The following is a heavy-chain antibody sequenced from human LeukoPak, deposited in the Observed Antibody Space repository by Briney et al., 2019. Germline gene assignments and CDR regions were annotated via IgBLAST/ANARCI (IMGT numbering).Heavy chain of an antibody. CDR1: GGSISSYY. CDR3: ARGGGYSSGWYV. V-gene: IGHV4-59*01. J-gene: IGHJ4*02. D-gene: IGHD6-19*01. CDR2: IYYSGST. Sequence: SETLSLTCTVSGGSISSYYWSWIRQPPGKGLEWIGYIYYSGSTNYNPSLKSRVTISVETSKNQFSLKLSSVTAADTAVYYCARGGGYSSGWYVWGQGTLVTVSS.